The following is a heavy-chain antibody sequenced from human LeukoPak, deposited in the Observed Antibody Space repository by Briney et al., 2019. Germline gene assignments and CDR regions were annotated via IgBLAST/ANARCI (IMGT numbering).Heavy chain of an antibody. CDR3: AKDSYYYDSSGYSH. J-gene: IGHJ4*02. V-gene: IGHV3-23*01. CDR2: ISGSGGST. Sequence: GGSLRLSCAASGFTFGSYAMSWVRQAPGKGLEWVSAISGSGGSTYYADSVKGRFTISRDNSKNTLYLQMNSLRAEDTAVYYCAKDSYYYDSSGYSHWGQGTLVTVSS. D-gene: IGHD3-22*01. CDR1: GFTFGSYA.